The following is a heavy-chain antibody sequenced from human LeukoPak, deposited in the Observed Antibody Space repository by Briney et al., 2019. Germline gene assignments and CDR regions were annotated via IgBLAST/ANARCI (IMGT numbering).Heavy chain of an antibody. D-gene: IGHD6-6*01. CDR1: GYTFTGYY. Sequence: GASVKVSCKASGYTFTGYYMHWVRQAPGQGLEWMGWINPNSGGTNYAQKFQGRVTMTRDTSISTAYMELSRLRSDDTAVYYCAAMYSSSSAETDYWGQGTLVTVSS. CDR3: AAMYSSSSAETDY. V-gene: IGHV1-2*02. CDR2: INPNSGGT. J-gene: IGHJ4*02.